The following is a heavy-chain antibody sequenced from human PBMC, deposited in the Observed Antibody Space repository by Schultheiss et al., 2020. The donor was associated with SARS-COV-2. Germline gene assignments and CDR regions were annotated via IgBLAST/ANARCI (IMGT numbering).Heavy chain of an antibody. V-gene: IGHV4-39*07. CDR1: GGSISSSSYY. Sequence: SQTLSLTCTVSGGSISSSSYYWGWIRQPPGKGLEWIGSIYYSGSTNYNPSLKSRVTISVDTSKNQFSLKLSSVTAADTAVYYCARVGGYSYPDHFDYWGQGTLVTVSS. D-gene: IGHD5-18*01. CDR2: IYYSGST. J-gene: IGHJ4*02. CDR3: ARVGGYSYPDHFDY.